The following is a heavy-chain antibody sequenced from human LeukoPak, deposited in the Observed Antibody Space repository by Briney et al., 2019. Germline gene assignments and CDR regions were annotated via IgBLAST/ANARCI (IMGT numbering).Heavy chain of an antibody. CDR1: GFTFSSYA. V-gene: IGHV3-23*01. D-gene: IGHD6-13*01. J-gene: IGHJ1*01. Sequence: GGSLRLSCAASGFTFSSYAMSWVRQAPGKGLEWVSAISGSGGSTSYADSVKGRFTISRDNSKNTLYLQMNSLRAEDTAVYYCAKGPPPSSWYPEYFQHWGQGALVTVSS. CDR3: AKGPPPSSWYPEYFQH. CDR2: ISGSGGST.